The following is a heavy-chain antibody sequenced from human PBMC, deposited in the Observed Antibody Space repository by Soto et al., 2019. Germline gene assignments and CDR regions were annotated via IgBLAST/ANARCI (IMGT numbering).Heavy chain of an antibody. J-gene: IGHJ4*02. Sequence: EVQLVESGGGLVQPGWSLKLSCAASGSTLSVSEMHWVRQSSGKGLEWIGRIRDRPNNYATVYSASVKGRFTISRDDSKNMAFLQMNSLRTEDTALYYCAIYDILTGYYLVYWGQGTLVTVSS. CDR3: AIYDILTGYYLVY. CDR1: GSTLSVSE. CDR2: IRDRPNNYAT. D-gene: IGHD3-9*01. V-gene: IGHV3-73*01.